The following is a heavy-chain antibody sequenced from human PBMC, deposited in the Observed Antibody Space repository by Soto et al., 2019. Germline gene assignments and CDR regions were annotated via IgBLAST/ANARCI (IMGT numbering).Heavy chain of an antibody. CDR3: AKGALSTYFD. V-gene: IGHV4-59*02. D-gene: IGHD3-9*01. Sequence: LSLTCTVSGGSVNNYYWSWVRLSPGKGLEWIGYIYYTGRTNYNPSLERRVTISVDPSKNQFSLKLRSVTAADTAVDYCAKGALSTYFDWGQGTLGTVSS. J-gene: IGHJ4*02. CDR1: GGSVNNYY. CDR2: IYYTGRT.